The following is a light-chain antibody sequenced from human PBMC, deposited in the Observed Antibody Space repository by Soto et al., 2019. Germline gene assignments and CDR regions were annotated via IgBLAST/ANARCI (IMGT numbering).Light chain of an antibody. V-gene: IGKV1-39*01. J-gene: IGKJ2*01. CDR2: SAS. CDR3: QQTYILLYT. Sequence: ASLSASVADRFTVTCRASQGISKNLNWYQHKAGKAPQLLIYSASDSQAGVPSRFSGSGSGTDFTLIISCLQPEDFATYYCQQTYILLYTFGQVT. CDR1: QGISKN.